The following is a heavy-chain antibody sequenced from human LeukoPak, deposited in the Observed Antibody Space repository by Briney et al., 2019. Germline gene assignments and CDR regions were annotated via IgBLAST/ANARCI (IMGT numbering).Heavy chain of an antibody. D-gene: IGHD1-26*01. CDR2: MGGSGRST. V-gene: IGHV3-23*01. Sequence: PGGSLRLSCAASGFTFSSFAMSWVRQAPGKGLEWVSGMGGSGRSTFYAESVKGRFTISRDNSRNTLYLQMNTLRVEDTGVYYCARMSGQTYGEYYLKVCGQGTLVTVSS. CDR1: GFTFSSFA. CDR3: ARMSGQTYGEYYLKV. J-gene: IGHJ4*02.